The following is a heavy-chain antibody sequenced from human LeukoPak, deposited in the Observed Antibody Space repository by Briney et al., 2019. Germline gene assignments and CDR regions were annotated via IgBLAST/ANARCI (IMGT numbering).Heavy chain of an antibody. V-gene: IGHV3-23*01. CDR1: GFTLSNYA. Sequence: GGSLRLSCAASGFTLSNYAMSWVRQAPGKGPEWVAGISYSSGSVYYSDSVKGRFTISRDNSKNTLYLQMNSLRADDTAVYYCAKDVLRLNYGYFDLWGRGTLVSVSS. CDR3: AKDVLRLNYGYFDL. CDR2: ISYSSGSV. D-gene: IGHD2-21*02. J-gene: IGHJ2*01.